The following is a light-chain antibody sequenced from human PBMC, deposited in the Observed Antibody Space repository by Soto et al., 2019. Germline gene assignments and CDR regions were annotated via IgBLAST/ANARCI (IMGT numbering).Light chain of an antibody. CDR1: QTISSW. CDR2: KAS. V-gene: IGKV1-5*03. Sequence: FQITQSPSTLSGSVGDRVTIPCRASQTISSWLAWYQQKPGKAPKLLIYKASTLKSGVPSRFSGSGSGTEFTLTISSLQPDDFATYYCQHYNSYSEAFGQGTKVDIK. J-gene: IGKJ1*01. CDR3: QHYNSYSEA.